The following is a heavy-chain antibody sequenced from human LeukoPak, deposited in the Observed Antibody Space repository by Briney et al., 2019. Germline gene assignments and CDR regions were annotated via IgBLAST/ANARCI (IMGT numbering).Heavy chain of an antibody. CDR3: ASTPDSGWYSLRYYYYGMDV. D-gene: IGHD6-19*01. J-gene: IGHJ6*02. Sequence: AGGSLRLSCAVSGFIFSNYPMHWVRQAPGKGLEWVAVISYDGSNKYYADSVKGRFTISRDNSKNTLYLQMNSLRAEDTAVYYCASTPDSGWYSLRYYYYGMDVWGQGTTVTVSS. V-gene: IGHV3-30-3*01. CDR2: ISYDGSNK. CDR1: GFIFSNYP.